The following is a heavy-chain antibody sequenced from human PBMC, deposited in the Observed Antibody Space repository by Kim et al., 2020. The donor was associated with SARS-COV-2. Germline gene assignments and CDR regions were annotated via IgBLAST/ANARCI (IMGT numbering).Heavy chain of an antibody. Sequence: SETLSLTCTVSGGSISSGGYYWSWIRQHPGKGLEWIGYIYYSGSTYYNPSLKSRVTISVDTSKNQFSLKLSSVTAADTAVYYCARDTNYYDSSGSIRYFDYWGQGTLVTVSS. D-gene: IGHD3-22*01. CDR2: IYYSGST. J-gene: IGHJ4*02. V-gene: IGHV4-31*03. CDR1: GGSISSGGYY. CDR3: ARDTNYYDSSGSIRYFDY.